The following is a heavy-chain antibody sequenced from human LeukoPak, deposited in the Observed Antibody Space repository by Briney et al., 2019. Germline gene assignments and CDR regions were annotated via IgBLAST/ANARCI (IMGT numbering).Heavy chain of an antibody. CDR2: INPSGGST. CDR1: GYTFTSYY. Sequence: GASVKVSCKASGYTFTSYYMHWVRQAPGQGLEWMGIINPSGGSTSYAQKFQGRVTMTRDTPTSTVYMGLSSLRSEDTAVYYCARGDEPNYYDSSGAFDIWGQGTMVTVSS. V-gene: IGHV1-46*01. CDR3: ARGDEPNYYDSSGAFDI. J-gene: IGHJ3*02. D-gene: IGHD3-22*01.